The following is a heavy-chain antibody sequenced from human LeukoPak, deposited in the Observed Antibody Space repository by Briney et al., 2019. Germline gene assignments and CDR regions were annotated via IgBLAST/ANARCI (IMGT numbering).Heavy chain of an antibody. Sequence: GASLKISCKGSGYRFTSYWIGWVRPMPGKGLEWMGIIYPGDSDTRYSPSFQGQVTISADKSISTAYLQWSSLKASDTAMYYCARGNSGSYENFDYWGQGTLVTVSS. D-gene: IGHD1-26*01. J-gene: IGHJ4*02. V-gene: IGHV5-51*01. CDR1: GYRFTSYW. CDR2: IYPGDSDT. CDR3: ARGNSGSYENFDY.